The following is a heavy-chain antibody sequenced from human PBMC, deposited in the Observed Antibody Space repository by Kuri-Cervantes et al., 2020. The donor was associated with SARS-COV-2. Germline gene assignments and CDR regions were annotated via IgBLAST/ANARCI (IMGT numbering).Heavy chain of an antibody. D-gene: IGHD6-19*01. CDR2: ISGSGGST. CDR3: ARTRSPRNIAVWYFDL. J-gene: IGHJ2*01. V-gene: IGHV3-23*01. Sequence: ETLSLTCAASGFTFSSYAMSWVRQAPGKGLEWVSAISGSGGSTYYADSVKDRFTISRDNSKNTLYLQMNSLRAEDTAVYYCARTRSPRNIAVWYFDLWGRGTLVTVSS. CDR1: GFTFSSYA.